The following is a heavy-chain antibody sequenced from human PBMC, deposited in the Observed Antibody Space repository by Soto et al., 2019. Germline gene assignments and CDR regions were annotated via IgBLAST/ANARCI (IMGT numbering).Heavy chain of an antibody. D-gene: IGHD2-15*01. CDR1: GGTFSSYA. CDR2: IIPIFGTA. V-gene: IGHV1-69*12. Sequence: QVRLVQSGAAVKKPGSSVKVSCKAPGGTFSSYAISWVRQAPGQGLEWMGGIIPIFGTANYAQKFQGRVTITADESTSTGYMELSSLRSEDTAVYYCARSQGGSSSLDIYYYYYYGMDVWGQGTTVTVSS. J-gene: IGHJ6*02. CDR3: ARSQGGSSSLDIYYYYYYGMDV.